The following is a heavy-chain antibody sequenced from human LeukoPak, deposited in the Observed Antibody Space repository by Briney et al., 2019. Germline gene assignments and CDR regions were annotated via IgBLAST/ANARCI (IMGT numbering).Heavy chain of an antibody. CDR3: VRDGLNWNYDY. D-gene: IGHD1-7*01. J-gene: IGHJ4*02. Sequence: ASVKVSCKASGYTFTGYYMHWVRQAPGQGLEWMGWISPTSGDTRYAQKLQGRVTMTRDTSISTAYMDLSRLRSDDTAVYYCVRDGLNWNYDYWGQGTLVAVSS. V-gene: IGHV1-2*02. CDR1: GYTFTGYY. CDR2: ISPTSGDT.